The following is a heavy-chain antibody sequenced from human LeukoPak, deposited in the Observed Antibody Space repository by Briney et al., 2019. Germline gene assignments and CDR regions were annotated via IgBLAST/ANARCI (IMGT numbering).Heavy chain of an antibody. J-gene: IGHJ4*02. CDR3: AKDGQWMVPTFDY. CDR1: GFTFSSYG. Sequence: GGSLRVSCAASGFTFSSYGMHWVRQAPGKGLEWVSGLSGSGGSTYYADSVKGRFTISRDNSKNTLYLQMNSLRAEDTAIYYCAKDGQWMVPTFDYWGQGTLVTVSS. D-gene: IGHD6-19*01. V-gene: IGHV3-23*01. CDR2: LSGSGGST.